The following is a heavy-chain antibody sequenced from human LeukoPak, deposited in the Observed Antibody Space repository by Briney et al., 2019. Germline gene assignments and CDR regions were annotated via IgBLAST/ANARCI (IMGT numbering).Heavy chain of an antibody. D-gene: IGHD3-22*01. Sequence: KSSETLSLTCAVYGGSFSGYYWSWIRQPPGKGLEWIGEINHSGSTNYNPSLKSRVTISADTSKNQFSLKLSSVTAADTAVYYCARPYYYDSRIDPWGQGTLVTVSS. CDR1: GGSFSGYY. V-gene: IGHV4-34*01. J-gene: IGHJ5*02. CDR3: ARPYYYDSRIDP. CDR2: INHSGST.